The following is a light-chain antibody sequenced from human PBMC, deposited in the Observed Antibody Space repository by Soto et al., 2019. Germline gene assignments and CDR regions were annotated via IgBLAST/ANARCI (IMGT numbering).Light chain of an antibody. J-gene: IGKJ4*01. Sequence: VQMTQSPSSLSASVGDRVTITCRASQSISRYINWYQQKPGKAPKLLIYAASSLPSGVPSRFSGSGSGTDFTLTISSLQPEDFATYYCQQSYSTPRTFGGGTKVEVK. CDR3: QQSYSTPRT. CDR2: AAS. V-gene: IGKV1-39*01. CDR1: QSISRY.